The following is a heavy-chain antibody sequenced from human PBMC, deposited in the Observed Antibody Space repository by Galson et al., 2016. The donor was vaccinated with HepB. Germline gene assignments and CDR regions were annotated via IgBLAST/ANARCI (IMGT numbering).Heavy chain of an antibody. CDR2: ISGSYYT. V-gene: IGHV3-21*01. CDR1: GFPFSSYS. J-gene: IGHJ6*03. D-gene: IGHD3-10*01. Sequence: SLRLSCAASGFPFSSYSMNWVRQAPGKGLEWVSSISGSYYTNYADSVKGRFTISRDNAKNSVYLQINSLRAEDTAVYYCASDTLVVSRGVIFYMDVWGKETTVTVAS. CDR3: ASDTLVVSRGVIFYMDV.